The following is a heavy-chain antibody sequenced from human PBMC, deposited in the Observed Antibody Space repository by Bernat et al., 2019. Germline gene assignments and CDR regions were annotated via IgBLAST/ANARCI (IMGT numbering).Heavy chain of an antibody. CDR1: GFTFSRYA. V-gene: IGHV3-30*10. D-gene: IGHD6-13*01. J-gene: IGHJ3*02. CDR2: ISNDGRNK. Sequence: QVQLVESGGGLVQPGGSLRLTCAASASGFTFSRYAMHWVRRAPGKGLEWVAVISNDGRNKYHTDSVKGRFTVSRDNSKNTLYLQMDSLRPDDTAVFYCARDLDEAAAAYVFLIWGQGTTVTVSS. CDR3: ARDLDEAAAAYVFLI.